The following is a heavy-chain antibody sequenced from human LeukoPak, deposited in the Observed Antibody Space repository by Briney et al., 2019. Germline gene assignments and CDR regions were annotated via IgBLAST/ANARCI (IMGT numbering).Heavy chain of an antibody. CDR2: IYYSGST. Sequence: SETLSLTCTVSGGSISSYYWSWIRQPPGKGLEWIGYIYYSGSTNYNPSLKSRVTISVDTSKNQFSLKLSSVTAEDTAVYYCAKRGKYYFDYWGQGTLVTVSS. V-gene: IGHV4-59*01. CDR1: GGSISSYY. CDR3: AKRGKYYFDY. D-gene: IGHD3-16*01. J-gene: IGHJ4*02.